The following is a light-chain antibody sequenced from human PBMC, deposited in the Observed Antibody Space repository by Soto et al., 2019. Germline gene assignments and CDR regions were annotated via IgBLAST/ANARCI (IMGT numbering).Light chain of an antibody. Sequence: ETVMTQSPATLSVSPGERATLSCRASQSVNSNLAWYQQKLGQAPRVLIYGASTRATGIPDRFSGSGSGTEFTLTISSLQSEDFAVYYCQQSNNWPPWTFGQGTKVDTK. CDR3: QQSNNWPPWT. CDR2: GAS. V-gene: IGKV3-15*01. J-gene: IGKJ1*01. CDR1: QSVNSN.